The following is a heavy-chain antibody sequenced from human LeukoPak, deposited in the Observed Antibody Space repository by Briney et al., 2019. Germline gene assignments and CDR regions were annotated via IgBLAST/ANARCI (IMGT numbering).Heavy chain of an antibody. CDR1: GFTFSNYA. D-gene: IGHD1-26*01. Sequence: GGSLRLSCAASGFTFSNYAMSWVRQAPGKGLEWVSSINGRGGSTYYADSVKGRFTISRDNSKNTLYLQMNSLRAEDTALYFCAQWSRYFDYWGQGTLVTVSS. CDR3: AQWSRYFDY. CDR2: INGRGGST. V-gene: IGHV3-23*01. J-gene: IGHJ4*02.